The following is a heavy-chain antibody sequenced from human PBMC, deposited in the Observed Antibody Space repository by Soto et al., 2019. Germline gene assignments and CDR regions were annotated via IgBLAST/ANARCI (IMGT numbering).Heavy chain of an antibody. Sequence: ETLSLTCSVSGVSVSSSSYYWGWVRQPPGKGLEWIGTIYYTGRTSYSPSLKSRVTISVDTSKTQFSLNLNSVTAADTAVYYCAGRRAGDYYFDYWGQGTLVTVSS. CDR3: AGRRAGDYYFDY. CDR1: GVSVSSSSYY. CDR2: IYYTGRT. V-gene: IGHV4-39*01. J-gene: IGHJ4*02. D-gene: IGHD1-26*01.